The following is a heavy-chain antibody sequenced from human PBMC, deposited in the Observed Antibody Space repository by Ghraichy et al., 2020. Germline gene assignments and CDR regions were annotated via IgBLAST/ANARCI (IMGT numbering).Heavy chain of an antibody. J-gene: IGHJ4*02. CDR1: RFIFSNFW. V-gene: IGHV3-7*01. CDR2: INQDGSEK. Sequence: GGSLRLSCGASRFIFSNFWMSWVRQAPGNGLEWVASINQDGSEKYYVDSVKGRFTVSRDNAKNSLYLQMNSLRVEDTAVYYCARKDYWGQGTLVTVSS. CDR3: ARKDY.